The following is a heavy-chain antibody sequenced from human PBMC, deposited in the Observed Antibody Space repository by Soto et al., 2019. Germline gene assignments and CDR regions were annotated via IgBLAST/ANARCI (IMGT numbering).Heavy chain of an antibody. CDR1: GFTFDDYA. Sequence: GGSLRLSCAASGFTFDDYAMHWVRQAPGKGLEWVSGISWNSGSIGYADSVKGRFTISRDNAKNSLYLQMNSLRAEDTALYYCAKDLGSGYEGDDAFDIWGQGTMVTVSS. CDR3: AKDLGSGYEGDDAFDI. J-gene: IGHJ3*02. V-gene: IGHV3-9*01. D-gene: IGHD5-12*01. CDR2: ISWNSGSI.